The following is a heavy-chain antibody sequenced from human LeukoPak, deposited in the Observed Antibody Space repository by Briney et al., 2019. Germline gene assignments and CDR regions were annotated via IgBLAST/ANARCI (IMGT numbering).Heavy chain of an antibody. V-gene: IGHV5-51*01. CDR2: IYPGDSDT. CDR3: AVITMVRGVSFPYGMDV. D-gene: IGHD3-10*01. Sequence: GESLKISRKGSGYSFTSYWIGWVRQMPGKGLEWMGIIYPGDSDTRYSPSFQGQVTISADKSISTAYLQWSSLKASDTAMYYCAVITMVRGVSFPYGMDVWGQGTTVTVSS. CDR1: GYSFTSYW. J-gene: IGHJ6*02.